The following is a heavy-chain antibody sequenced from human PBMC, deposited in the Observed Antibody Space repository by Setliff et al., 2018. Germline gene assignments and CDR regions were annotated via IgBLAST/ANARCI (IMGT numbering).Heavy chain of an antibody. Sequence: KASETLSLTCTVSGGSISSSSYYWGWIRQPPGKGLEWIGSIYYSGITNYNPSLKSRVTMSVDTSKNQFSLKLSSVTAADTAVYYCARETTAWGYVDTAMVTFIDQWGQGTLVTVSS. CDR1: GGSISSSSYY. CDR3: ARETTAWGYVDTAMVTFIDQ. J-gene: IGHJ4*02. CDR2: IYYSGIT. D-gene: IGHD5-18*01. V-gene: IGHV4-39*07.